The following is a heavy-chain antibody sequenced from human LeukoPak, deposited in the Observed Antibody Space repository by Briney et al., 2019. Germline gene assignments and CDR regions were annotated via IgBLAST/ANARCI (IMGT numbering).Heavy chain of an antibody. J-gene: IGHJ4*02. D-gene: IGHD6-19*01. Sequence: SETLSLTCTVSGGSISSYYWSWIRQSPGKGLEWIGYLYHSDTTKYNPSLKSRVTISVDTSKNQLSLHLTSVTAADTAVYYCARDRGGSSGWSESFEYWGQGTLVTVSS. V-gene: IGHV4-59*01. CDR3: ARDRGGSSGWSESFEY. CDR2: LYHSDTT. CDR1: GGSISSYY.